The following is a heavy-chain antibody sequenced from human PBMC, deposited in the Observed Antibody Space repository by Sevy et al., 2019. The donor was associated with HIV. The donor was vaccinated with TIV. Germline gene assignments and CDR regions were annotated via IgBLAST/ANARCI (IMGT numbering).Heavy chain of an antibody. CDR1: GYTFTNYW. D-gene: IGHD3-9*01. Sequence: GESLKISCKISGYTFTNYWIAWVRLMPGRGLDWLGVIHPADSDTRDSPSFQGHVTITADQSSSNTYLQWSSLEASDSAMYYCTRHRPFTGEILTGYLDYWGQGTLVTVSS. CDR3: TRHRPFTGEILTGYLDY. CDR2: IHPADSDT. V-gene: IGHV5-51*01. J-gene: IGHJ4*02.